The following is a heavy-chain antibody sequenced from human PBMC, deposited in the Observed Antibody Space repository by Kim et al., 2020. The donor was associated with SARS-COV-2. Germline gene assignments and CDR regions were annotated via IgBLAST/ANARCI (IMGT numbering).Heavy chain of an antibody. D-gene: IGHD2-2*02. Sequence: YNPSLQSRVTISVDASKNQFSLKLSSLTAADTAVYYCARGSSGYRATLDYWGQEPWSPSPQ. J-gene: IGHJ4*01. V-gene: IGHV4-59*09. CDR3: ARGSSGYRATLDY.